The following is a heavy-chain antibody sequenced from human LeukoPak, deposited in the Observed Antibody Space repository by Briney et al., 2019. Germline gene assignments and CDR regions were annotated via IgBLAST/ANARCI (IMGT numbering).Heavy chain of an antibody. V-gene: IGHV5-51*01. CDR2: IYPGDSDA. J-gene: IGHJ3*02. CDR3: ARQGRIVVVTTTHDAFDI. CDR1: GYSFTTYW. Sequence: GASLQISCTGFGYSFTTYWIGRVRQLPGKGLEWMGIIYPGDSDARYSPSLQGQVTISVDKSISTAYLRWSSLKASDTAMYYCARQGRIVVVTTTHDAFDIWGQGTMVTVSS. D-gene: IGHD2-21*02.